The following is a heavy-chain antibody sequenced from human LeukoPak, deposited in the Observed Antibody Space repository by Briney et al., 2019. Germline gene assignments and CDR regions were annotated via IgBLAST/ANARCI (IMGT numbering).Heavy chain of an antibody. Sequence: GGSLRLSCAAPGFTFSSYGMHWVRQAPGKGLEWVAVISYDGSNKYYADSVKGRFTISRDNSKNTLYLQMNSLRVEDTAVYYCAPEGDAYILFDYWGQGTLVTVSS. V-gene: IGHV3-30*03. D-gene: IGHD5-24*01. J-gene: IGHJ4*02. CDR1: GFTFSSYG. CDR3: APEGDAYILFDY. CDR2: ISYDGSNK.